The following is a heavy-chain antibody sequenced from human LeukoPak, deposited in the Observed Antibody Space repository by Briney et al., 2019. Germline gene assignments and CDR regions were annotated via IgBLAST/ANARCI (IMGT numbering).Heavy chain of an antibody. CDR1: GYTFTSYY. Sequence: GASVKISCKASGYTFTSYYMHWVRQAPGQGLEWMGIINPSSGSTSNAQTFQGRVTVTSDMSTNTVEMELSSLRSGDTAVYYGERDTAPVYAYDCSGLLDAFDIWGQGTLVTVSS. J-gene: IGHJ3*02. V-gene: IGHV1-46*01. CDR2: INPSSGST. CDR3: ERDTAPVYAYDCSGLLDAFDI. D-gene: IGHD3-22*01.